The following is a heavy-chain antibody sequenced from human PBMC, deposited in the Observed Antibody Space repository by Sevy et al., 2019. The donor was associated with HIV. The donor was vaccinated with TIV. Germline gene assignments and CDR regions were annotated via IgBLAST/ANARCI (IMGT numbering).Heavy chain of an antibody. J-gene: IGHJ4*02. D-gene: IGHD3-22*01. CDR3: TTPTYYYDSSGSYYFDY. Sequence: GGSLRLSCAASGFTFSNAWMSWVRQAPGKGLEWVGRIKSKTDGGTTDYAAPVKGRFTISRDDSKNTLYLQMNSLKTEDKAVYYCTTPTYYYDSSGSYYFDYWGQGTLVTVSS. CDR1: GFTFSNAW. CDR2: IKSKTDGGTT. V-gene: IGHV3-15*01.